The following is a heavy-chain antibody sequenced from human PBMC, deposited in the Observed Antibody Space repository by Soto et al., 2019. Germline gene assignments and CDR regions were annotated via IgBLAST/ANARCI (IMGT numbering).Heavy chain of an antibody. CDR3: ARGLSYSSSWYLAMGLWFDP. D-gene: IGHD6-13*01. J-gene: IGHJ5*02. CDR2: INPSGGST. Sequence: SVKVSCKAYVYAFTSYYMHWVRQAPGQGLEWMGIINPSGGSTSYAQKFQGRVTMTRDTSTSTVYMELSSLRSEDTAVYYCARGLSYSSSWYLAMGLWFDPWGQGTLVTVSS. V-gene: IGHV1-46*01. CDR1: VYAFTSYY.